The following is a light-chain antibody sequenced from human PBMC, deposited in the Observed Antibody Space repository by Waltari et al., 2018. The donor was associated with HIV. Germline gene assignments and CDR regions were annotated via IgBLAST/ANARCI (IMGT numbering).Light chain of an antibody. CDR3: QQSYAIPLT. V-gene: IGKV1-39*01. CDR1: QTISNY. J-gene: IGKJ3*01. CDR2: AAS. Sequence: DIQMTQSPSSLSASVGDRVTITCRTSQTISNYLNWFQHRPGKAPQLLIHAASVLQRGVPSRFSGSAAGTLFTLTIDSLQPEDFAIYYCQQSYAIPLTFGPGTTVDI.